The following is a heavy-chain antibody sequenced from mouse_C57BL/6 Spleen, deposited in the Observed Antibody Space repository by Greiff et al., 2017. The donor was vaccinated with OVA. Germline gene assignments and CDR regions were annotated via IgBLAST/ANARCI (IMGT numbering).Heavy chain of an antibody. CDR2: INPSTGGT. D-gene: IGHD1-1*01. CDR1: GYSFTGYY. V-gene: IGHV1-42*01. J-gene: IGHJ3*01. Sequence: EVKVEESGPELVKPGASVKISCKASGYSFTGYYMNWVKQSPEKSLEWIGEINPSTGGTTYNQKFKAKATLTVDKSSSTAYMQLKSLTSEDSAVYYCARNHYGSSYVAYWGQGTLVTVSA. CDR3: ARNHYGSSYVAY.